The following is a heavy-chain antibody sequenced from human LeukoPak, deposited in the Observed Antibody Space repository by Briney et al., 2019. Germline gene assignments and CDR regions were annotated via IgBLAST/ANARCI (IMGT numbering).Heavy chain of an antibody. CDR2: ISAYNGNT. D-gene: IGHD3-3*01. J-gene: IGHJ4*02. Sequence: GASVKVSCKASGYTFTSYGISWVRQAPGQGLEWMGWISAYNGNTNYAQKLQGRVTMTTDTSTSAAYMELRSLRSDDTAVYYCARSESDFWSGYSLVWGQGTLVTVSS. CDR1: GYTFTSYG. V-gene: IGHV1-18*01. CDR3: ARSESDFWSGYSLV.